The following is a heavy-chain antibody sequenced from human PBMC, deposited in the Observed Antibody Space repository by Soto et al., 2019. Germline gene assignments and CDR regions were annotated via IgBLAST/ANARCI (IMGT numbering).Heavy chain of an antibody. J-gene: IGHJ6*03. D-gene: IGHD4-4*01. CDR1: GGSFSGYY. V-gene: IGHV4-34*01. CDR3: ARGRATVTTHYYYYMDV. Sequence: LSLTCAVYGGSFSGYYWSWIRQPPGKGLEWIGEINHSGSTNYNPSLKSRVTISVDTSKNQFSLKLSSVTAADTAVYYCARGRATVTTHYYYYMDVWGKGTTVTVSS. CDR2: INHSGST.